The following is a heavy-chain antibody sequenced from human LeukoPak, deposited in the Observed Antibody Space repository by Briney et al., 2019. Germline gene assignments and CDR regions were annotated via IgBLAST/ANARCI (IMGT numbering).Heavy chain of an antibody. CDR2: IYSGGTT. J-gene: IGHJ6*02. D-gene: IGHD4-11*01. CDR1: GFIVTSYY. CDR3: ARSYSNHLFGMDV. V-gene: IGHV3-66*01. Sequence: PGGSLRLSCEASGFIVTSYYMTWVRQAPGEGLEWVSVIYSGGTTYYADSVKGRVAISRDNSKNTVFLQMNSVRAEGTAVYYCARSYSNHLFGMDVWGQGTTVTVSS.